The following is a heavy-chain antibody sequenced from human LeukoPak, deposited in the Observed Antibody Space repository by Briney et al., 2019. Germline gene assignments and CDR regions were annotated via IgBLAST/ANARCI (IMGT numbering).Heavy chain of an antibody. CDR2: VYYRGST. D-gene: IGHD3-22*01. CDR3: ASLGYYYDSSGYYYDDY. J-gene: IGHJ4*02. V-gene: IGHV4-39*01. Sequence: SETLSLTCTVSGGSISSGFYYWGWIRQPPGKGLEWIGSVYYRGSTSYNSSLKSRATISADTSKNQFSLKLRSVTDADTAVYYCASLGYYYDSSGYYYDDYWGQGTLVTVSS. CDR1: GGSISSGFYY.